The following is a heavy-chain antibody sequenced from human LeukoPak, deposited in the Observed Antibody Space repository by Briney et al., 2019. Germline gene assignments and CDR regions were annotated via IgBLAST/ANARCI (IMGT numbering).Heavy chain of an antibody. J-gene: IGHJ4*02. CDR3: ARAQRQLGNFDY. CDR1: GGSISSYY. CDR2: IYYSGST. Sequence: PSETLSLTCTVSGGSISSYYWSWIRQPPGKGLEWIGYIYYSGSTNYNPSLKSRVTISVDTTKNQFSLKLSSVTAADTAVYYCARAQRQLGNFDYWGQGTLATVSS. V-gene: IGHV4-59*01. D-gene: IGHD6-6*01.